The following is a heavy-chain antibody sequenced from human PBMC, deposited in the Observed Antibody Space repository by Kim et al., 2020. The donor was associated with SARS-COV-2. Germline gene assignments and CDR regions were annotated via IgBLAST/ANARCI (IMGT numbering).Heavy chain of an antibody. CDR2: MSFDGFSK. V-gene: IGHV3-30-3*01. CDR1: GSYI. J-gene: IGHJ4*02. CDR3: ATEGGTSGRCGYFDS. Sequence: GGSLRLSCWTPGSYIIHWVRQAPGKGLEWVAAMSFDGFSKYFVDSVKGRFTISRDDSKNAVFLELHSLRHEDSGVYYCATEGGTSGRCGYFDSWGQGTLVTVSS. D-gene: IGHD2-15*01.